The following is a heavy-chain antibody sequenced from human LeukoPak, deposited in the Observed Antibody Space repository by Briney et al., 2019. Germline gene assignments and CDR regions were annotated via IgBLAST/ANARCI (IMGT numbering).Heavy chain of an antibody. Sequence: ASVKASCKASGYTFTSYGISWVRQAPGQGLEWMGWISAYNGNTNYAQKLQGRVTMTTDTSTSTAYMELRSLRSDDTAVYYCARDTSPIVVVPAAMGYWGQGTLVTVSS. J-gene: IGHJ4*02. D-gene: IGHD2-2*01. CDR2: ISAYNGNT. CDR3: ARDTSPIVVVPAAMGY. V-gene: IGHV1-18*01. CDR1: GYTFTSYG.